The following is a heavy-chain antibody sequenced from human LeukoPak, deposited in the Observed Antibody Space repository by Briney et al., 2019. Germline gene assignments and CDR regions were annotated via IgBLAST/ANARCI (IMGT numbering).Heavy chain of an antibody. J-gene: IGHJ4*02. Sequence: SETLSLTCTVSGDSISSYYWTWIRQPAGKGLEWIGRIYTSGSTNHNPSLKSRVTMSVDTSKNQFSLRLSSVTAADTAVYYCVRESSSSSYRAFDYWGQGTLVTVSS. CDR2: IYTSGST. CDR1: GDSISSYY. V-gene: IGHV4-4*07. CDR3: VRESSSSSYRAFDY. D-gene: IGHD6-13*01.